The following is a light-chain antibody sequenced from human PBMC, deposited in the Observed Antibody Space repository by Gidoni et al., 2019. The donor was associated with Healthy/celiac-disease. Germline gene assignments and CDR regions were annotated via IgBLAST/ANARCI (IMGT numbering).Light chain of an antibody. CDR3: MQALQTPYT. CDR2: LGS. Sequence: DIVMTQSPLSLPVTPGEPASISCRSSQSLLHSNGYNYLDWYLQKPGLSPQLRIYLGSNRASGVPDRFSGSGSGADFTLHICRVAAEDVGVYYCMQALQTPYTFGQGTQLEIK. V-gene: IGKV2-28*01. J-gene: IGKJ2*01. CDR1: QSLLHSNGYNY.